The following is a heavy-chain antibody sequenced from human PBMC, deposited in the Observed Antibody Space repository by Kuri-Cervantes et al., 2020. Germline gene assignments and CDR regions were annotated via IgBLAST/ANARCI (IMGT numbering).Heavy chain of an antibody. CDR1: GFTLSSYS. Sequence: GESLKISCAASGFTLSSYSMNWVRQAPGKGLEWVAVISYDGTNKYNADSVKGRFTISRDNSKNTLYLQMNSLKTEDTAVYYCARVRAYYYDYWGQGTLVTVSS. J-gene: IGHJ4*02. CDR3: ARVRAYYYDY. CDR2: ISYDGTNK. V-gene: IGHV3-30*03.